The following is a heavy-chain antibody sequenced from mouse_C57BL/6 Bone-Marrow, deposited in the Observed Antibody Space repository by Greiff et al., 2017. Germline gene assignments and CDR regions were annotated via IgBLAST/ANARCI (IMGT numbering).Heavy chain of an antibody. CDR1: GFTFSSYG. V-gene: IGHV5-6*01. J-gene: IGHJ2*01. D-gene: IGHD1-1*01. Sequence: EVKLMESGGDLVKPGGSLKLSCAASGFTFSSYGMSWVRQTPDKRLEWVANISSGGSYTYYPDSVKGRFTISRDNAKNTLYLQLSSLKSEDTAMYYCASHVICYSSFYYFDDWGQGTTLTVSS. CDR3: ASHVICYSSFYYFDD. CDR2: ISSGGSYT.